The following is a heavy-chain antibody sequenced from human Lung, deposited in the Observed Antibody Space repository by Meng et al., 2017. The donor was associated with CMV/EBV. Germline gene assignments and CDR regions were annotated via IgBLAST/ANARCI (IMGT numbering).Heavy chain of an antibody. Sequence: QIQLVQSGAEVKKPVSSVKVSCKASGGTFSSYTTSWERQAPGQGLEWMGRIIPILGIANYAQKFQGRVKITADKSTSTAYMELSRLRSEDTAVYYCARGGPGYSSSCSFDYWGQGTLVTVSS. D-gene: IGHD6-13*01. J-gene: IGHJ4*02. CDR1: GGTFSSYT. CDR3: ARGGPGYSSSCSFDY. CDR2: IIPILGIA. V-gene: IGHV1-69*02.